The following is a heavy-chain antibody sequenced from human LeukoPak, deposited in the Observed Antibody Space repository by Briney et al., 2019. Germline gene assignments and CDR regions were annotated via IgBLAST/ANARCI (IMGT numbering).Heavy chain of an antibody. J-gene: IGHJ4*02. V-gene: IGHV1-2*02. CDR1: GYTFTGYY. CDR2: VYPNSGGT. D-gene: IGHD4-17*01. Sequence: ASVKVSCKASGYTFTGYYMHWVRQAPGQGLEWMGWVYPNSGGTNYPQKFQGRVTMTRDTSTTTAYMEVSRLTSDDTAVYYCARASRPTVTIYPYYFDYWGQGTLVTVSS. CDR3: ARASRPTVTIYPYYFDY.